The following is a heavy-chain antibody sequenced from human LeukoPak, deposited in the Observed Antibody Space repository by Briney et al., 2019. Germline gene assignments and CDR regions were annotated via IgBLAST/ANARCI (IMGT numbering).Heavy chain of an antibody. V-gene: IGHV3-11*01. Sequence: GGSLRLSCAASGFTFTDYYMSWIRQAPGKGLEWVSYITNSGTTIYYADSVKGRFTISRDNAKNSLYLQMNSLRAEDTAVYYCARDCSGGSCPIGMDVWGQGTTVAVSS. CDR3: ARDCSGGSCPIGMDV. D-gene: IGHD2-15*01. J-gene: IGHJ6*02. CDR1: GFTFTDYY. CDR2: ITNSGTTI.